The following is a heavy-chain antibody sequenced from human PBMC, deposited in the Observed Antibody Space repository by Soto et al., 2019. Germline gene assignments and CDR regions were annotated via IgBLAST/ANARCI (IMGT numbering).Heavy chain of an antibody. CDR2: INPNSGGT. J-gene: IGHJ3*02. D-gene: IGHD2-15*01. Sequence: ASVKVFCKASGYTFTGYYMHWVRQAPGQGLEWMGWINPNSGGTNYAQKFQGRVTMTRDTSISTAYMELSRLRSDDTAVYYCARVRRAIVVVVAATDAFDIWGQGTMVTVSS. V-gene: IGHV1-2*02. CDR3: ARVRRAIVVVVAATDAFDI. CDR1: GYTFTGYY.